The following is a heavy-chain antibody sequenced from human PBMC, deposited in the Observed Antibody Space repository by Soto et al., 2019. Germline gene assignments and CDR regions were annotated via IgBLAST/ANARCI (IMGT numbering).Heavy chain of an antibody. CDR1: GYSFTSLD. V-gene: IGHV1-8*01. CDR3: ARGVTAGVDY. D-gene: IGHD2-21*02. J-gene: IGHJ4*02. CDR2: MQPSSGRT. Sequence: QVQLVQSGAEVREPGASVKVSCKASGYSFTSLDINWVRQTTGQGLEWMGWMQPSSGRTGYAQKFQGRVTMTRDTAIYSAYMALSSLTSDDTAFYYCARGVTAGVDYWGQGTLVTVSS.